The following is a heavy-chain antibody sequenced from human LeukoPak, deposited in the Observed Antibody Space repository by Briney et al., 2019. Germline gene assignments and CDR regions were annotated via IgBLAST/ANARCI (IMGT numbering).Heavy chain of an antibody. CDR1: GGSISSSSYY. CDR2: IYYSGST. V-gene: IGHV4-39*01. Sequence: PSETLSLTCTVSGGSISSSSYYWGWIRQPPGKGLEWIRSIYYSGSTYYNPSLKSRVTISVDTSKNQFSLKLSSVTAADTAVYYCARLLGYSSGEYYFDYWGQGTLVTVSS. CDR3: ARLLGYSSGEYYFDY. J-gene: IGHJ4*02. D-gene: IGHD6-19*01.